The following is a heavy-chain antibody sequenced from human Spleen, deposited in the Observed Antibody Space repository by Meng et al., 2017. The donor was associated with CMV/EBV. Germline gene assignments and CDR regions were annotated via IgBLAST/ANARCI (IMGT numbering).Heavy chain of an antibody. CDR2: IRYSGST. V-gene: IGHV4-39*07. Sequence: SETLSLTCTVSGCSISSNSYYWVWIRQPPGKGLEWIGGIRYSGSTYYNPSLKSRVTISVDTSKNQFSLRLTSVTAADTAVYYCARASPEIGFDHWGQGTLVTVSS. CDR1: GCSISSNSYY. J-gene: IGHJ4*02. CDR3: ARASPEIGFDH.